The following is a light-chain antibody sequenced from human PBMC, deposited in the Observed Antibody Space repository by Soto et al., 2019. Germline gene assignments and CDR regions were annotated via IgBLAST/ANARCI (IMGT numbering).Light chain of an antibody. J-gene: IGLJ1*01. CDR3: SSYTGTSSRYV. CDR2: DVS. V-gene: IGLV2-14*01. Sequence: QSSLTQPASLSGSPWQSITISCTGNRSEFGSFIYVSWYQQYPGKAPKLMIYDVSNRPSGVSNRFSGSKSGNTASLTISGLRTEDEADYYCSSYTGTSSRYVFGTGTKVTVL. CDR1: RSEFGSFIY.